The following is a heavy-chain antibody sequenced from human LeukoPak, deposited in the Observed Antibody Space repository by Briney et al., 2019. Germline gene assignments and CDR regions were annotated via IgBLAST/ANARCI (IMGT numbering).Heavy chain of an antibody. V-gene: IGHV4-39*01. J-gene: IGHJ4*02. D-gene: IGHD5-18*01. Sequence: PSETLSLTCTVSGGSISSTSYYWGWIRQPPGKGLEWIGSIYYSGSTYYNPSLKSRVTISVDTSKNQFSLKLSSVTAADTAVYYCARLISSRGYSYGSMDYWGQGTLVTVSS. CDR3: ARLISSRGYSYGSMDY. CDR1: GGSISSTSYY. CDR2: IYYSGST.